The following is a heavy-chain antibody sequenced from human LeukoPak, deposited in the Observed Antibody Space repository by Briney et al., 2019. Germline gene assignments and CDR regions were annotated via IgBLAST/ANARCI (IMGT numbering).Heavy chain of an antibody. CDR2: FDPEDGET. V-gene: IGHV1-24*01. CDR1: GYTLTELS. D-gene: IGHD3-9*01. Sequence: ASVKVSCKVSGYTLTELSMHWVRQAPGKGLEWMGGFDPEDGETIYAQKFQGRVTMTEGTSTDTAYMELSSLRSEDTAVYYCATEVNFDWFILGYWGQGTLVTVSS. CDR3: ATEVNFDWFILGY. J-gene: IGHJ4*02.